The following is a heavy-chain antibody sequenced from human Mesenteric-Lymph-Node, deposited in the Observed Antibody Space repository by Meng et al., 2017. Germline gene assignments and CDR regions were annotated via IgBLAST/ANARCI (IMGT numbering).Heavy chain of an antibody. D-gene: IGHD3-22*01. V-gene: IGHV3-23*01. CDR2: ISGSGGST. CDR1: GFTFSSYA. J-gene: IGHJ6*02. CDR3: ARDLTMIVVVILGMDV. Sequence: GGSLRLSCAASGFTFSSYAMSWVRQAPGKGLEWVSAISGSGGSTYYADSVKGRFTISRDNSKNTLYLQRNSLRAEDTAVYYCARDLTMIVVVILGMDVWGQGTTVTVSS.